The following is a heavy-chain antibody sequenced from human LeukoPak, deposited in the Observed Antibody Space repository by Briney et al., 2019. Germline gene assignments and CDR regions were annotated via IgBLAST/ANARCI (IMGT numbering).Heavy chain of an antibody. CDR1: GYSFSNYW. Sequence: GESLKISCKGSGYSFSNYWIGWVRQMPGKGLEWMGIIYPGDSDTRYSPSFQGQVTISADKSISTAYLQWSSLKASDTAMYYCARPSSRWLQLPFDYWGQGTLVTVSS. CDR2: IYPGDSDT. D-gene: IGHD5-24*01. CDR3: ARPSSRWLQLPFDY. V-gene: IGHV5-51*01. J-gene: IGHJ4*02.